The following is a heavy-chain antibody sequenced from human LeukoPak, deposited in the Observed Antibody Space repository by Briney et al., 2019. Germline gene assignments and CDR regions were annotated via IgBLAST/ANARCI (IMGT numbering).Heavy chain of an antibody. Sequence: GGSLRLACAASGFAFSDYYMSWVRQAPGKGLEWLSYISNSGSLIYYTDSVKGRFTISRDNAKNSLYLQMNSLRAEDTAVYYCAGGVQGAGPFDYWGEGTLVTVSS. CDR3: AGGVQGAGPFDY. V-gene: IGHV3-11*01. J-gene: IGHJ4*02. D-gene: IGHD3-16*01. CDR2: ISNSGSLI. CDR1: GFAFSDYY.